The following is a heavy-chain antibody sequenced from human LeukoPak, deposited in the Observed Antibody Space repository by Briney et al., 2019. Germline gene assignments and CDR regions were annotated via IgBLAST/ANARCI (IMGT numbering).Heavy chain of an antibody. D-gene: IGHD4-17*01. CDR3: ARDVYGDYGDY. CDR1: GFTFSSYG. J-gene: IGHJ4*02. Sequence: PGGSLRLSCAASGFTFSSYGMHWVRQAPGKGLEWVAVIWYDGSNKYYADSVKGRFTISRDNSKNTLYLQMNSLRAEDTAVYYCARDVYGDYGDYWGQGTLVTVSS. CDR2: IWYDGSNK. V-gene: IGHV3-33*01.